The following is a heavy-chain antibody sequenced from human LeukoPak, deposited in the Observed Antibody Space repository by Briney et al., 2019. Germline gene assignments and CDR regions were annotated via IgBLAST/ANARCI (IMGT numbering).Heavy chain of an antibody. J-gene: IGHJ3*02. V-gene: IGHV3-33*01. CDR1: GITFSSYG. Sequence: GGSQTLSCAASGITFSSYGMHWVRQAPGKGLEWVAVIWYDGSDKYYVDSVKGRFTISSDNSKNTLYLQMNSLRAEDTAFYYRARESGDAFDIWGQGTMVTVSS. CDR2: IWYDGSDK. CDR3: ARESGDAFDI.